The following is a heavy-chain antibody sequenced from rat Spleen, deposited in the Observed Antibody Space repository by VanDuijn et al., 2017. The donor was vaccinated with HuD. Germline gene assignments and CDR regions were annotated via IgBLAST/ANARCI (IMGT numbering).Heavy chain of an antibody. V-gene: IGHV5-29*01. Sequence: EVQLVESGGGLVQPGRSLKLSCAASGFTFSDFFMAWVRQAPTRGLEWVATISYDGSSTYYRDSVKGRFTISRDDVKNTLYVQMDSLRSEDTATYYCAAWRQALGYWGQGVMVTVSS. CDR3: AAWRQALGY. CDR2: ISYDGSST. J-gene: IGHJ2*01. D-gene: IGHD5-1*01. CDR1: GFTFSDFF.